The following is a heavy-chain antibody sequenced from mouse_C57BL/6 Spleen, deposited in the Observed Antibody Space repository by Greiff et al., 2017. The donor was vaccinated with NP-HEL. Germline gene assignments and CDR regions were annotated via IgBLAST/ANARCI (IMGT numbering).Heavy chain of an antibody. J-gene: IGHJ3*01. D-gene: IGHD1-1*01. CDR2: ISYDGSN. CDR3: AREGLIN. CDR1: GYSITSGYY. Sequence: EVKLMESGPGLVKPSQSLSLTCSVTGYSITSGYYWNWIRQFPGNKLEWMGYISYDGSNNYNPSLKNRISITRDTSKNQFFLKLNSVTTEDTATYYCAREGLINWGQGTLVTVSA. V-gene: IGHV3-6*01.